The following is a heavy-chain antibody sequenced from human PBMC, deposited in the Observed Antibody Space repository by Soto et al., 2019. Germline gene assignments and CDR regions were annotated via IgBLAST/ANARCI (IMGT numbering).Heavy chain of an antibody. J-gene: IGHJ5*01. CDR3: AREIGAPRGWFDS. CDR1: GFSFSTFA. D-gene: IGHD1-26*01. CDR2: ISATGGLT. V-gene: IGHV3-23*01. Sequence: EVHLLESGGGLVQPGGSLRLSCAASGFSFSTFAMNWVRQAPGKGLEWVSGISATGGLTYYADSVKGRFTISRDNSKNVLYLQINSMRPDDTALYYCAREIGAPRGWFDSWGQGTLVTVSS.